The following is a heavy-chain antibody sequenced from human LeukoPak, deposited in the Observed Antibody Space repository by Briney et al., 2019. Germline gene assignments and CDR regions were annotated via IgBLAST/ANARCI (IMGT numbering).Heavy chain of an antibody. J-gene: IGHJ4*02. CDR1: GGSFSGYY. CDR2: INHSGST. V-gene: IGHV4-34*01. Sequence: SETLSLTCAVYGGSFSGYYWSWIRQPPGKGLEWIGEINHSGSTNYNPSLKSRVTISVDTSKNPFSLKLSSVTAADTAVYYCAVSSGWYRYYFDYWGQGTLVTVSS. D-gene: IGHD6-19*01. CDR3: AVSSGWYRYYFDY.